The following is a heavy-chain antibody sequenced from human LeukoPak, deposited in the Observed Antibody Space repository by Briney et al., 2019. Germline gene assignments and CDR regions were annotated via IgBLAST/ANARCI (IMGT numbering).Heavy chain of an antibody. D-gene: IGHD3-9*01. CDR2: IYRGGST. J-gene: IGHJ4*02. CDR1: GFTFSSYA. V-gene: IGHV3-53*01. Sequence: SGGSLRLSCAASGFTFSSYAMSWVRQAPGKGLEWVSVIYRGGSTYYADSVKGRFTISRDNSKNTLSLQMNSLRAVDTAVYYCARTTKEFDILTGYYFDYWGQGTLVTVSS. CDR3: ARTTKEFDILTGYYFDY.